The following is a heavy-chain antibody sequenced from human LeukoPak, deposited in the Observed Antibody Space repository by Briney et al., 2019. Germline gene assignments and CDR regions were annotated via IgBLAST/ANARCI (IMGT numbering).Heavy chain of an antibody. CDR3: ARVDIVATSCDY. D-gene: IGHD5-12*01. V-gene: IGHV1-8*01. CDR1: GYTFTSYD. Sequence: GASVKVSCKASGYTFTSYDINWVRQATGQGLGWMGWMNPNSGNTGYAQKFQGRVTMTRNTSISTAYMELSRLRSDDTAVYYCARVDIVATSCDYWGQGTLVTVSS. CDR2: MNPNSGNT. J-gene: IGHJ4*02.